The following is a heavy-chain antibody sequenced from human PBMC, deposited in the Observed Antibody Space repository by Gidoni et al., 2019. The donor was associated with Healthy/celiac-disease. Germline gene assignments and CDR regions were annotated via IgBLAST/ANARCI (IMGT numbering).Heavy chain of an antibody. CDR3: ARVLTCSSTSCPRATEGDY. Sequence: EVQLVESGGGLVKPGGSLRLSCAASGFTFRSHSMNWVRQAPGKGLEWVSSISSSSSYIYYADSVKGRFTISRDNAKNSLYLQMNSLRAEDTAVYYCARVLTCSSTSCPRATEGDYWGQGTLVTVSS. CDR1: GFTFRSHS. CDR2: ISSSSSYI. J-gene: IGHJ4*02. D-gene: IGHD2-2*01. V-gene: IGHV3-21*01.